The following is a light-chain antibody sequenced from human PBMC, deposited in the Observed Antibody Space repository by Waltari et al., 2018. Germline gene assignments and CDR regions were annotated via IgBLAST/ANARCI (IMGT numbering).Light chain of an antibody. CDR3: QEFGGS. V-gene: IGKV3-20*01. Sequence: ILLTQSPGPLSLSPGERATLFCRAAQSLGSRYLAWYQQKPGQSPRLLIYGAFTRATGTPDRFSGGGSGTDFTLTISRLEPEDFAVYYCQEFGGSFGGGTKVE. CDR2: GAF. J-gene: IGKJ4*01. CDR1: QSLGSRY.